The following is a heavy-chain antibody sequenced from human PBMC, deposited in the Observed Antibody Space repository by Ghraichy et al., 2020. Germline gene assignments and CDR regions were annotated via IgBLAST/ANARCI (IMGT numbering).Heavy chain of an antibody. Sequence: GESLNISCAASGFTFSSHWMHWVRQPPGKGLMWVSRIKSDGSNTNYADSVKGRFTISRDNAKNTLYLQMNSLRAEDTAVYYCARRSCRGDRDCYFDDWGQGTLVTVSS. D-gene: IGHD2-15*01. J-gene: IGHJ4*02. CDR3: ARRSCRGDRDCYFDD. CDR2: IKSDGSNT. CDR1: GFTFSSHW. V-gene: IGHV3-74*01.